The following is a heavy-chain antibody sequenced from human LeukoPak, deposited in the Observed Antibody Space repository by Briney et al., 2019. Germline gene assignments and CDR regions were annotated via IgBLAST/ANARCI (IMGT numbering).Heavy chain of an antibody. Sequence: PSETLSLTCTVSGGSISSSSYYWGWIRQPPGKGLEWIGSIYYSGSTYYNPSLKSRVTISVDTSKNQFSLKLSSVTAADTAVYYCARDDGSGSYYRRAFDIWGQGTMVTVSS. V-gene: IGHV4-39*07. D-gene: IGHD3-10*01. CDR2: IYYSGST. CDR3: ARDDGSGSYYRRAFDI. CDR1: GGSISSSSYY. J-gene: IGHJ3*02.